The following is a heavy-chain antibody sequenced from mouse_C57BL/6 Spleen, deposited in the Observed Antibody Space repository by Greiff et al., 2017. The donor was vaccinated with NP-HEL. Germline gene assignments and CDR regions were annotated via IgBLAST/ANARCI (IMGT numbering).Heavy chain of an antibody. J-gene: IGHJ2*01. V-gene: IGHV1-64*01. CDR2: IHPNSGST. CDR1: GYTFTSYW. Sequence: QVQLQQPGAELVKPGASVKLSCKASGYTFTSYWMHWVKQRPGQGLEWIGMIHPNSGSTNYNEKFKSKATLTVDKSSSTAYMQLSSLTSEDSAVYYCARQEGFRDMITNYFDYWGQGTTLTVSS. CDR3: ARQEGFRDMITNYFDY. D-gene: IGHD2-4*01.